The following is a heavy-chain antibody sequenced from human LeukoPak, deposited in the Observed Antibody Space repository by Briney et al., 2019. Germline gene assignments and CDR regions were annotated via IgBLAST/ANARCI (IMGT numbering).Heavy chain of an antibody. Sequence: QPGGSLRLSCVASGFTFNNYPMTWVRQAPGKGLEWVSAISGSGGSTYYADSVKGRFTISRDNSKNTLYLQMNSLRAEDTAVYYCAKRWHSDAFDIWGQGTMVTVSS. CDR3: AKRWHSDAFDI. J-gene: IGHJ3*02. D-gene: IGHD5-24*01. V-gene: IGHV3-23*01. CDR2: ISGSGGST. CDR1: GFTFNNYP.